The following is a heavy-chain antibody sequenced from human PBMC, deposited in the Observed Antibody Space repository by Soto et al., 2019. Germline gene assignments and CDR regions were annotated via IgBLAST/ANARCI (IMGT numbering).Heavy chain of an antibody. V-gene: IGHV1-69*13. J-gene: IGHJ5*02. CDR2: IIPIFGTA. CDR3: AVGRITIFGVVIDGFDP. D-gene: IGHD3-3*01. Sequence: ASVKVSCKACGGTFSIYAISWVRQAPGQGLEWMGGIIPIFGTANYAQKFQGRVTITADESISTAYMELSRLRSDDTAVYYCAVGRITIFGVVIDGFDPWGQGTLVTAPQ. CDR1: GGTFSIYA.